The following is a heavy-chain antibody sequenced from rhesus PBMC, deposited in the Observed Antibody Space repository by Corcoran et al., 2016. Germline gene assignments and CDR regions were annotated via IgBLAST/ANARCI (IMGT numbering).Heavy chain of an antibody. D-gene: IGHD6-43*01. V-gene: IGHV4S19*01. CDR1: GGSLSRINW. J-gene: IGHJ6*01. CDR3: ARDSDSSSRYYGLDS. Sequence: QVQLQESGPGLVKPSETLFLTCAVTGGSLSRINWWSGSRKPPGKGREWMGYISGSSGSTYYSPSLKSRVTISKYTSKNQFSLKLSSVTAADTAVYYCARDSDSSSRYYGLDSWGQGVVVTVSS. CDR2: ISGSSGST.